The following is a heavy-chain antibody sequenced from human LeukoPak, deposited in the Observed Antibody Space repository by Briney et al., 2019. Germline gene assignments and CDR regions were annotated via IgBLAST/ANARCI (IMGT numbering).Heavy chain of an antibody. J-gene: IGHJ4*02. V-gene: IGHV4-34*01. CDR2: IFHSGST. D-gene: IGHD3-22*01. CDR3: ARGPPYYYDSSGYQSYYFDY. CDR1: GGSFSGYY. Sequence: SETLSLTCAVYGGSFSGYYWSWIRQPPGKGLEWIGSIFHSGSTYYNPSLKSRVTISVDTSKNQFSLKLSSVTAADTAVYYCARGPPYYYDSSGYQSYYFDYWGQGTLVTVSS.